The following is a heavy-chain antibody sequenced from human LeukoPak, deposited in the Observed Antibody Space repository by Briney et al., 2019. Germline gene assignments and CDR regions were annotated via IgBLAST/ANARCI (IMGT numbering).Heavy chain of an antibody. D-gene: IGHD5-18*01. Sequence: GESLRLSCAASGFTFSSYAMHWVRQAPGKGLEWVAVISYDGSNKYYADSVKGRFTISRDNSKNTLYLQMNSLRAEDTAVYYCARDFYGDTAIFDWGQGTLVTVSS. J-gene: IGHJ4*02. V-gene: IGHV3-30*04. CDR3: ARDFYGDTAIFD. CDR2: ISYDGSNK. CDR1: GFTFSSYA.